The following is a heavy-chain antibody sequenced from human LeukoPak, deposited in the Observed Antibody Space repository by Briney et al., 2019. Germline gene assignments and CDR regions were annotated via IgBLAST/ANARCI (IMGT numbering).Heavy chain of an antibody. Sequence: GGSLRLSCAASEFTFSSYGMHWVRQAPGKGLEWVAFIRYDGGNKYYADSVKGRFTISRDNSKNTLYLQMNSLRAEDTAVYYCAKDRYSYGEIDYWGQGTLVTVSS. CDR3: AKDRYSYGEIDY. V-gene: IGHV3-30*02. CDR1: EFTFSSYG. D-gene: IGHD5-18*01. J-gene: IGHJ4*02. CDR2: IRYDGGNK.